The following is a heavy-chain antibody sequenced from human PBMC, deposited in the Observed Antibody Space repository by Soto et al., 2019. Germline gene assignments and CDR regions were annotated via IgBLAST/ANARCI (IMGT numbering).Heavy chain of an antibody. Sequence: SETLSLTCAVYGGSFSGYYWSWIRQPPGKGLEWIGEINHSGSTNYNPSLKSRVTISVDTSKNQFSLKLSSVTAADTAVYYCARARIQLWSARYYYYGMDVWGQGTTVTVSS. CDR3: ARARIQLWSARYYYYGMDV. CDR2: INHSGST. J-gene: IGHJ6*02. CDR1: GGSFSGYY. D-gene: IGHD5-18*01. V-gene: IGHV4-34*01.